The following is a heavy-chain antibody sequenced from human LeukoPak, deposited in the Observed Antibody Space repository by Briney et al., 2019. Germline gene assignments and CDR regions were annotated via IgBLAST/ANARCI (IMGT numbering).Heavy chain of an antibody. V-gene: IGHV3-7*01. J-gene: IGHJ4*02. Sequence: GGSLRLSCVASGFPFSSYWMTWVRQAPGKGLEWVANIKQDGSKKSYVDSVKGRFTISRDNSKNTLYLQMSSLRVEDTAVYYCASSRSGWIYFDYWGQGTLVTVSS. CDR2: IKQDGSKK. CDR1: GFPFSSYW. CDR3: ASSRSGWIYFDY. D-gene: IGHD6-19*01.